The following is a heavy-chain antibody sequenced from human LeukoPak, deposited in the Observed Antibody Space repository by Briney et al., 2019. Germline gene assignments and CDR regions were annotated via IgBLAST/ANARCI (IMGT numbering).Heavy chain of an antibody. CDR3: ARRALRYCSSTSCPAQYYGVDV. CDR2: IKEDGSEK. J-gene: IGHJ6*04. Sequence: GGSLRLSCAASGFIFSSYWMSWVRQAPGKGLEWVSNIKEDGSEKYYVDSVKGRFTISRDNAKNSLYLQTNSLRAEDTAVYYCARRALRYCSSTSCPAQYYGVDVWGKGTTVTVSS. D-gene: IGHD2-2*01. CDR1: GFIFSSYW. V-gene: IGHV3-7*03.